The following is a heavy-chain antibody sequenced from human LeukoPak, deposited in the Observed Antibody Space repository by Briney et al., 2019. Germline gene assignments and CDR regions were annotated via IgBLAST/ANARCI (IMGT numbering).Heavy chain of an antibody. CDR1: GFTFSSYS. J-gene: IGHJ4*02. D-gene: IGHD2-2*02. Sequence: GGSLRLSCAASGFTFSSYSMNWVRQAPGKGLEWVSAISGSGGSTYYADSVKGRFTISRYNSKNTLYLQMNSLRAEDTAVYYCANVGYCSSTSCYTSEYFDYWGQGTLVTVSS. V-gene: IGHV3-23*01. CDR3: ANVGYCSSTSCYTSEYFDY. CDR2: ISGSGGST.